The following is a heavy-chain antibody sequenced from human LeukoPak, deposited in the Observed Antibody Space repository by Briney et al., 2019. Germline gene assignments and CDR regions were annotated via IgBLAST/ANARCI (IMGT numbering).Heavy chain of an antibody. CDR3: ARVRAGYCTSTSCYTGMDV. Sequence: PGGSLRLSCAASGFTFSSYGMHWVRQAPGKGLEWVALISYDGSNEYYADSVRGRFTISRDNSKFTLYMQMNSLRAEDTDVYYCARVRAGYCTSTSCYTGMDVWGQGTTVTVSS. J-gene: IGHJ6*02. CDR2: ISYDGSNE. CDR1: GFTFSSYG. D-gene: IGHD2-2*01. V-gene: IGHV3-30*03.